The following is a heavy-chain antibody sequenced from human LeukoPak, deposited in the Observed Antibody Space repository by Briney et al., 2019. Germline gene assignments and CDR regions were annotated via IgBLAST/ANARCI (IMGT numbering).Heavy chain of an antibody. CDR1: GDSISSRDYY. J-gene: IGHJ4*02. D-gene: IGHD3-10*01. CDR3: ARVMSSGGSGSYASLYYFDY. Sequence: MPSQTLSLTCSVSGDSISSRDYYWSWIRQPPGKGLEWIGYIYYSGSTSYNPSLKSRVTISVDTSKNQFSPKLSSVTAADTAVYYCARVMSSGGSGSYASLYYFDYWGQGTLVTVSS. CDR2: IYYSGST. V-gene: IGHV4-30-4*08.